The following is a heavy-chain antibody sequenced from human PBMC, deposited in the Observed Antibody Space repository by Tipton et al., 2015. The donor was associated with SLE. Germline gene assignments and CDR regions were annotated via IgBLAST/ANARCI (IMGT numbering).Heavy chain of an antibody. J-gene: IGHJ4*02. CDR3: ARGERSSMPDC. Sequence: LRLSCTVSGGSVSSTNYYWSWIRQPAGRGLEWIGRIYSSGTTNYNPSLKSRLSISIDTSNNLFSLKLNSGTAADTAVYYCARGERSSMPDCWGQGTLVTVSS. V-gene: IGHV4-61*02. CDR2: IYSSGTT. D-gene: IGHD2-2*01. CDR1: GGSVSSTNYY.